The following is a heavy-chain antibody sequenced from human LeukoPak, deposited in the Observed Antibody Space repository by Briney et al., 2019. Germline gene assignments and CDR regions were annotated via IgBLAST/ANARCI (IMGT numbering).Heavy chain of an antibody. CDR1: GFTFSSYG. CDR3: AKGSTNWVNDY. CDR2: IWYDGSNK. D-gene: IGHD2-2*01. J-gene: IGHJ4*02. Sequence: PGRSLRLSCAASGFTFSSYGMHWVRQAPGKGLEWVAVIWYDGSNKYYADSVKGRFTISRDNSKNTLYLQMNSLRAEDTAVYYCAKGSTNWVNDYWGQGTLVTVSS. V-gene: IGHV3-33*06.